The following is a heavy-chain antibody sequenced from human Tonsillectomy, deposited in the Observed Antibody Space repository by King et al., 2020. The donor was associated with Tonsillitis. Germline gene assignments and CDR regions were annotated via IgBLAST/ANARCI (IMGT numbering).Heavy chain of an antibody. J-gene: IGHJ4*02. CDR1: GGSISSYY. Sequence: VQLQESGPGLVKPSETLSLTCTVSGGSISSYYWSWIRQPPGKGLEWIGYIYDSRSTNYNPPLKSRGTISVDTSKNQLSLKLSSVTAADTAVYYCARGSNIAAAGTGYYFDYWGQGTLVTVSS. CDR3: ARGSNIAAAGTGYYFDY. D-gene: IGHD6-13*01. CDR2: IYDSRST. V-gene: IGHV4-59*01.